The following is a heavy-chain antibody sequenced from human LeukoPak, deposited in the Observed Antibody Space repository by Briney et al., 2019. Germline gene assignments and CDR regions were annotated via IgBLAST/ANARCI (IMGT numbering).Heavy chain of an antibody. Sequence: NPSETLSLTCAVYGGSFSGYYWSWIRQPPGKGLEWIGEINHSGSTNYNPSLKSRVTISVDTSKNQFSLKLSSVTAADTAVYYCARGTTVTTFGWLDPWGQGTLVTVSS. J-gene: IGHJ5*02. CDR3: ARGTTVTTFGWLDP. D-gene: IGHD4-11*01. CDR2: INHSGST. CDR1: GGSFSGYY. V-gene: IGHV4-34*01.